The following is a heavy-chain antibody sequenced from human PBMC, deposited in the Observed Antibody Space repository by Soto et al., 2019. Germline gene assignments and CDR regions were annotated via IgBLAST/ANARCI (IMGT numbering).Heavy chain of an antibody. J-gene: IGHJ4*02. CDR2: INPILSMS. D-gene: IGHD3-10*01. CDR1: GDTFTFYS. CDR3: ASSYGSGYRAFDY. V-gene: IGHV1-69*02. Sequence: QVQLVQSGAEVKRPGSSVKVSCKASGDTFTFYSINWVRQAPGLGLEWMGRINPILSMSNYAQRFQGRATMTADKSTSTAYMELSSLRSEDTAIYYCASSYGSGYRAFDYWGQGALVTVSS.